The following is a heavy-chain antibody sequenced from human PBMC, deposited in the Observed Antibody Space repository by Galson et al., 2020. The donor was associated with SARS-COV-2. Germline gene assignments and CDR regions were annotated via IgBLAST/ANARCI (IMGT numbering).Heavy chain of an antibody. D-gene: IGHD3-10*01. CDR1: GFTFSSYA. CDR2: ISYDGSNK. J-gene: IGHJ4*02. Sequence: GGSLRLSCAASGFTFSSYAMHWVRQAPGKGLEWVAVISYDGSNKYYADSVKGRFTISRDNSKNTLYLQMNSLRAEDTAVYYCARDWGITMVQGVIITTGYFDYWGQGTLVTVSS. CDR3: ARDWGITMVQGVIITTGYFDY. V-gene: IGHV3-30*04.